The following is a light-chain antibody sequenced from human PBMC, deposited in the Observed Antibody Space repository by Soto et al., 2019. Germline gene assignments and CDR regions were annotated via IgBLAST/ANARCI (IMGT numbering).Light chain of an antibody. Sequence: QSVLTQPPSVSAAPGQTVTISCSGSSSNIGHNYVSWYQQLPGTAPKLLIYDNNKRPSGIPDRFSGSKSGTSATLGITGLQTGDEADYYCGTWDSSLGAVVFGGGTKLTVL. V-gene: IGLV1-51*01. J-gene: IGLJ2*01. CDR1: SSNIGHNY. CDR3: GTWDSSLGAVV. CDR2: DNN.